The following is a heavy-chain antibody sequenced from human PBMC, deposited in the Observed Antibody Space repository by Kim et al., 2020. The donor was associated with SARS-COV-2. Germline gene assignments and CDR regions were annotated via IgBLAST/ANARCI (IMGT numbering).Heavy chain of an antibody. J-gene: IGHJ5*02. CDR2: FDPEDGEM. Sequence: ASVKVSCKVSGYTLSELSMHWVRQAPGKGLEWMGGFDPEDGEMIYVQKFQGRVTMTEDTSTDTAYMELSSLRSEDTAVYYCAAVLYQGPYWHNWFDPWGQGTLVTVSS. CDR1: GYTLSELS. V-gene: IGHV1-24*01. D-gene: IGHD2-2*01. CDR3: AAVLYQGPYWHNWFDP.